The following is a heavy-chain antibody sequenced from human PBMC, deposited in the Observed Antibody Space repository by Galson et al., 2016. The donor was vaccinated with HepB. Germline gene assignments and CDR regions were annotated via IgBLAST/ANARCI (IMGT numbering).Heavy chain of an antibody. J-gene: IGHJ4*02. CDR3: ARGSGEGDY. V-gene: IGHV3-30*03. D-gene: IGHD3-10*01. CDR1: GFTFSDYY. CDR2: ISYDGTYN. Sequence: SLRLSCAASGFTFSDYYMNWIRQAPGKGLEWLATISYDGTYNYYPDTVKGRFTISRDNSKNTLSLQMTSLRSEDTAVYYCARGSGEGDYWGQGTLVTVSS.